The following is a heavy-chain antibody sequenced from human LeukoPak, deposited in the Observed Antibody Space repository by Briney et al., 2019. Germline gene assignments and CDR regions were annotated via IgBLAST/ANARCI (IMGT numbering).Heavy chain of an antibody. CDR1: GYTFTGYY. J-gene: IGHJ4*02. Sequence: GASVKVSCKASGYTFTGYYMHWVRPAPGQGLEWMGWINPNSGGTNYAQKFQGRVTMTRDTSISTAYMELSRLRSDDTAVYYCARGVSSSWYEYYFDYWGQGTLVTVSS. D-gene: IGHD6-13*01. CDR3: ARGVSSSWYEYYFDY. CDR2: INPNSGGT. V-gene: IGHV1-2*02.